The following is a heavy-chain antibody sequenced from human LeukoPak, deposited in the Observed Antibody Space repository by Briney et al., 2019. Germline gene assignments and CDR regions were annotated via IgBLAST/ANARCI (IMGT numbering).Heavy chain of an antibody. CDR3: ARRIYCSSTSCSYFDY. CDR1: GYSFTSSW. CDR2: IYPGDSDT. V-gene: IGHV5-51*01. J-gene: IGHJ4*02. D-gene: IGHD2-2*01. Sequence: GESLKISCKGSGYSFTSSWIGWVRKMPGKGLDWMGIIYPGDSDTRYSPSFQGQVTISADKSISTAYLQWSSLKASDAAMYYCARRIYCSSTSCSYFDYWGQGTLVTVSS.